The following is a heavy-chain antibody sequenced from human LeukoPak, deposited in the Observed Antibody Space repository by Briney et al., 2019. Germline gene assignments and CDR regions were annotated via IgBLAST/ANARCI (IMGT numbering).Heavy chain of an antibody. CDR1: GGSISGHY. J-gene: IGHJ4*02. V-gene: IGHV4-59*08. D-gene: IGHD5-12*01. Sequence: NVSETLSLTCTVSGGSISGHYWTWIRQPPGKGLEWMGYIYYSGSTNYNPSLKSRVTISLDTSKNQFSLKLRSVNAADTAVYYCARQWGANGYGYFDYWGQGTLVTVSS. CDR3: ARQWGANGYGYFDY. CDR2: IYYSGST.